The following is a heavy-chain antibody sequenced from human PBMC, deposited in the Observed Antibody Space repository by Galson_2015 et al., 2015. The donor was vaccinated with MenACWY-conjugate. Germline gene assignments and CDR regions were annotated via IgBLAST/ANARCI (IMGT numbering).Heavy chain of an antibody. Sequence: SLRLSCAASGFTFSFYSMDWVRQAPGKGLEWVSSISSSSSHKNYADSVRGRFTISRDNAKNSLYLQMNSLRAEDTAVYYCARREPYINGYYYGMDVWGQGTTVTVSS. J-gene: IGHJ6*02. CDR1: GFTFSFYS. CDR3: ARREPYINGYYYGMDV. D-gene: IGHD4-11*01. V-gene: IGHV3-21*06. CDR2: ISSSSSHK.